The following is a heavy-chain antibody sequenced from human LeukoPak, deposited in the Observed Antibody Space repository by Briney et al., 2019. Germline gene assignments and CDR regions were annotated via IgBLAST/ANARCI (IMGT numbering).Heavy chain of an antibody. Sequence: GGSLRLSCAASGFTFSSYAMSWVRQAPGKGLEWVSAISGSGGSTYYADSVKGRFTISRDDSKNTLYLQMNSLRAEDTAVYYCAKKTVAGTLFDYWGQGTLVTVSS. D-gene: IGHD6-19*01. J-gene: IGHJ4*02. CDR2: ISGSGGST. CDR1: GFTFSSYA. V-gene: IGHV3-23*01. CDR3: AKKTVAGTLFDY.